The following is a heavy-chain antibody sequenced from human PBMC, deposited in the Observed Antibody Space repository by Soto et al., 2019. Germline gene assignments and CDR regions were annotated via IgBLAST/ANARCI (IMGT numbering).Heavy chain of an antibody. CDR2: IIPIFGTA. D-gene: IGHD3-16*01. CDR1: GGTFSSYA. V-gene: IGHV1-69*13. J-gene: IGHJ6*02. Sequence: SVKVSCKASGGTFSSYAISWVRQAPGQGLEWMGGIIPIFGTANYAQKFQGRVTITADESTSTAYMELSSLRSEDTAVYYCASREDPETLGYYCYYGMDVWGQGTTVTVAS. CDR3: ASREDPETLGYYCYYGMDV.